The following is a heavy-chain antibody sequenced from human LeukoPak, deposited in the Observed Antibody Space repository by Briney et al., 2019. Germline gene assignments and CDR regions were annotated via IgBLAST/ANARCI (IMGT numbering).Heavy chain of an antibody. CDR2: INHSGST. CDR1: GGSFSGYY. CDR3: ARGPGSSSWGGY. D-gene: IGHD6-13*01. J-gene: IGHJ4*02. Sequence: SETLSLTCAVYGGSFSGYYWSWIRQPPGKGLERIGEINHSGSTNYNPSLKSRVTISVDTSKNQFSLKLSSVTAADTAVYYCARGPGSSSWGGYWGQGTLVTVSS. V-gene: IGHV4-34*01.